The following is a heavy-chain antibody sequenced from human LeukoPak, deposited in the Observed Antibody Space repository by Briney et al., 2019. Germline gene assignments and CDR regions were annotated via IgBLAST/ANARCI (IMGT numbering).Heavy chain of an antibody. CDR1: GGTFSSYA. Sequence: SVKVSCKASGGTFSSYAISWVRQAPGQGLEWMGRIIPIFGIANYAQKFQGRVTITADKSTSTAYMELSSLRSEDTAVYYCAEGEDIVVVPAARGDYYYYYGMDVWGQGTTVTVSS. CDR2: IIPIFGIA. CDR3: AEGEDIVVVPAARGDYYYYYGMDV. J-gene: IGHJ6*02. V-gene: IGHV1-69*04. D-gene: IGHD2-2*01.